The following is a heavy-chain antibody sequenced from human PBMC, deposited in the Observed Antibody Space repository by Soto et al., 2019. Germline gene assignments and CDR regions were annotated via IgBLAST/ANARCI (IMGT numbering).Heavy chain of an antibody. Sequence: QVQLVQSGAEVKKPGASVKVSCKASGYTFTDYYMHWVRQAPEQGLEWLGWINPNTGGTNYAQKFQGRVTMTRDTSISTAYLDLSRLTSDDTAVYYCARDPIGGGAPYYCDYWGQGTLVTASS. D-gene: IGHD3-16*01. CDR1: GYTFTDYY. V-gene: IGHV1-2*02. CDR3: ARDPIGGGAPYYCDY. J-gene: IGHJ4*02. CDR2: INPNTGGT.